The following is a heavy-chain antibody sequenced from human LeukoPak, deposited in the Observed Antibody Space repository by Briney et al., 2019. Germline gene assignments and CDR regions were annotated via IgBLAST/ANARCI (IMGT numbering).Heavy chain of an antibody. CDR2: ISSSSSYI. Sequence: PGGSLGLSCAASGFTFSSYSMNWVRQAPGKGLEWVSSISSSSSYIYYADSVKGRFTISRDNAKNSLYLQMNSLRAEDTAVYYCARDISRGGGPSSDYWGQGTLVTVSS. CDR3: ARDISRGGGPSSDY. J-gene: IGHJ4*02. D-gene: IGHD3-10*01. CDR1: GFTFSSYS. V-gene: IGHV3-21*01.